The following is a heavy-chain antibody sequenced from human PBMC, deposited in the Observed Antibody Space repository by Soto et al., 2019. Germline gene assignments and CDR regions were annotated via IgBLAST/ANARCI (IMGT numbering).Heavy chain of an antibody. CDR1: GGSFSGYY. V-gene: IGHV4-34*01. D-gene: IGHD1-26*01. J-gene: IGHJ6*02. Sequence: SETLSLTCAVYGGSFSGYYWSWIRQPPGKGLEWIGEINHSGSTNYNPSLKSRVTISVDTSKNQFSLKLGSVTAADTAVYYCARGGIVGATTGSRSRTQSRAYYYYYYGMDVWGQGTTVTVSS. CDR2: INHSGST. CDR3: ARGGIVGATTGSRSRTQSRAYYYYYYGMDV.